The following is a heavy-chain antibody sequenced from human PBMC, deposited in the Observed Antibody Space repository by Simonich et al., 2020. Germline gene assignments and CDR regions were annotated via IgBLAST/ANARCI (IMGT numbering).Heavy chain of an antibody. J-gene: IGHJ4*02. CDR2: INHSGST. V-gene: IGHV4-34*01. CDR3: ARHLQLGPFDY. CDR1: GGSFSGYY. Sequence: QVQLQQWGAGLLKPSETLSLTCAVYGGSFSGYYWSWIRQPPGKGLEWIGEINHSGSTNYNTSLKSRVTISVDTSKNQFSRKLSSVTAADTAVYYCARHLQLGPFDYWGQGTLVTVSS. D-gene: IGHD1-1*01.